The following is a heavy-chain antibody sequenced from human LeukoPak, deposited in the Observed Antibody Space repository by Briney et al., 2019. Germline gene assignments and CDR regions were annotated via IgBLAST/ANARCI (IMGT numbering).Heavy chain of an antibody. D-gene: IGHD6-13*01. CDR3: AKGGHSSSWYLVY. CDR1: GFTFDDYA. J-gene: IGHJ4*02. CDR2: ISWNSGSI. V-gene: IGHV3-9*01. Sequence: GGSLRLSCAASGFTFDDYAMHGVRQAPARGLEGVSGISWNSGSIGYADSVKGRFTTSRDNAKNSLYLQMNSLRAEDTALYYCAKGGHSSSWYLVYWGQGTLVTVSS.